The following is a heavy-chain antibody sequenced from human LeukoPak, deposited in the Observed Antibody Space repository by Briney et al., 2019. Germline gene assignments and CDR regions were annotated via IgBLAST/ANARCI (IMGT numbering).Heavy chain of an antibody. J-gene: IGHJ6*02. D-gene: IGHD2-15*01. Sequence: GGSLRLSCAASGFTFSSYGMHWVRQAPGKGLEWVAVIWYDGSNKYYADSVKGRFTISRDNSKNTLYLQMNSLRAEDTAVYYCVRCSGGSCYAYYGMDVWGQGTTVTVSS. CDR1: GFTFSSYG. CDR3: VRCSGGSCYAYYGMDV. V-gene: IGHV3-33*01. CDR2: IWYDGSNK.